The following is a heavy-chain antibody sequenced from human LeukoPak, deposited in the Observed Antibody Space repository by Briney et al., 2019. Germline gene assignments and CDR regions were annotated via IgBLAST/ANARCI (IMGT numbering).Heavy chain of an antibody. D-gene: IGHD2-2*01. CDR1: GGSISSGGYS. V-gene: IGHV4-30-2*01. Sequence: SETLSLTCAVSGGSISSGGYSWSWIRQPPGKGLEWIGYIYHSGSTYYNPSLKSRVTISVDRSKNQFPLKLSSVTAADTAVYYCARVLLGYCSSTSCYARGGWFDPWGQGTLVTVSS. J-gene: IGHJ5*02. CDR2: IYHSGST. CDR3: ARVLLGYCSSTSCYARGGWFDP.